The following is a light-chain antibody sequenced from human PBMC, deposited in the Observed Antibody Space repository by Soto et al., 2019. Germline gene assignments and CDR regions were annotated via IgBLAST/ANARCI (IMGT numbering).Light chain of an antibody. CDR1: SSDVGGYNY. J-gene: IGLJ3*02. Sequence: QSALTQPPSASGSPGQSVTISCTGTSSDVGGYNYVSWYQQHPGKAPKLMIYEVSKRPSGVPDRFSASKSGNTASLTVSGLQAEDEDDYYGSSYAGSNNVVFGGGTQLTVL. CDR3: SSYAGSNNVV. CDR2: EVS. V-gene: IGLV2-8*01.